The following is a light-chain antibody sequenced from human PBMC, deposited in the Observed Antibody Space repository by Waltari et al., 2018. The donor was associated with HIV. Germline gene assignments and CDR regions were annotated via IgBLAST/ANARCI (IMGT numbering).Light chain of an antibody. CDR3: NSRDNNGHHLV. CDR2: GND. J-gene: IGLJ1*01. Sequence: SSELTQDPAVSVALGQTVRITCQGTSLRNYYASGYQQKPGQAPLLVVYGNDKRPSGIPDRFSGSSSGNTASLTITGAQAEDEADYYCNSRDNNGHHLVFAPGTTVTVL. CDR1: SLRNYY. V-gene: IGLV3-19*01.